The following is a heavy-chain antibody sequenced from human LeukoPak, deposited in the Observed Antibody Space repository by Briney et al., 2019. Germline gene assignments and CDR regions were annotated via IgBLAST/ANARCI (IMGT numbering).Heavy chain of an antibody. V-gene: IGHV1-8*01. J-gene: IGHJ6*03. CDR3: ARAGYSSSWYDFGGYYYYYYMDV. CDR1: GYTFTSYD. Sequence: ASVKVSCKASGYTFTSYDISWVRQATGQGLEWMGWMNPNRGNTGYAQKFQGRVTMTRNTSISTAYMELSSLRSEDTAVYYCARAGYSSSWYDFGGYYYYYYMDVWGKGTTVTVSS. CDR2: MNPNRGNT. D-gene: IGHD6-13*01.